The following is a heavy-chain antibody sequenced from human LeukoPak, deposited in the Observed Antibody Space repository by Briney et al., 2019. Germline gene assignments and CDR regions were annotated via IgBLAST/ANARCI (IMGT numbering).Heavy chain of an antibody. J-gene: IGHJ3*02. CDR1: GYTLTEIS. V-gene: IGHV1-24*01. D-gene: IGHD3-10*01. CDR2: FNREDGET. CDR3: ATKAVLWFGELLNRLHAFDI. Sequence: ASVRLSCKVSGYTLTEISMHWVRQAPGKGLEWMGGFNREDGETIYAHTVQGRVTMTEDTSTDTAYMELSSLRSEDTAVYYCATKAVLWFGELLNRLHAFDIWGQGTMVTVSS.